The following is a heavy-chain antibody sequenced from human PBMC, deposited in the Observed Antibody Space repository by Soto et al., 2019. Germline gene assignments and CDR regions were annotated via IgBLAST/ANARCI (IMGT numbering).Heavy chain of an antibody. D-gene: IGHD2-21*02. J-gene: IGHJ4*02. CDR1: GGSISSSNW. CDR3: AREYCGGDFYLRRHYFDY. Sequence: QVQLQESGPGLVKPSGTLSLTCAVSGGSISSSNWWSWVRQPPGKGLEWIGEIYHSGSTNYNPSLKSRVTISVDKSKNQLSLKLSSVTAADTAVYYCAREYCGGDFYLRRHYFDYWGQGTLVTVSS. V-gene: IGHV4-4*02. CDR2: IYHSGST.